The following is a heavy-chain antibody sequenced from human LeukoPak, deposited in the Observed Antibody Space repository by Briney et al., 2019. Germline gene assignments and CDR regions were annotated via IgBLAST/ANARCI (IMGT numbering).Heavy chain of an antibody. CDR2: ISSSGSTV. CDR1: GFTFSSYA. CDR3: ARGGLYGYDVFDY. V-gene: IGHV3-48*03. J-gene: IGHJ4*02. Sequence: GGSLRLSCAASGFTFSSYAMHWVRQAPGKGLEWVSYISSSGSTVSYADSVKGRFTISRDNAKNSLYLQMNSLRAEDTAVYYCARGGLYGYDVFDYWGQGTLVTVSS. D-gene: IGHD5-12*01.